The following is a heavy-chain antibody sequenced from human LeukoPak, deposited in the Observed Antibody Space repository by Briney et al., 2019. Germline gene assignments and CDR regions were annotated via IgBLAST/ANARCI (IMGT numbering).Heavy chain of an antibody. Sequence: GGSLRLSCAASGFTFSSYAMSWVRQAAGKGLEWVSAIRGSGGNKYYADSVNGRFTISRDDPKNTLYLQMNSLRAEDTAVYYCAKDPRGDCSGGSCYYLDHWGQGTLVTVSS. J-gene: IGHJ4*02. CDR1: GFTFSSYA. D-gene: IGHD2-15*01. V-gene: IGHV3-23*01. CDR3: AKDPRGDCSGGSCYYLDH. CDR2: IRGSGGNK.